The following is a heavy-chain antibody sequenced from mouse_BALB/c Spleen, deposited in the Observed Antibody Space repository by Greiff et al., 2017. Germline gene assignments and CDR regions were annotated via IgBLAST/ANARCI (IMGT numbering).Heavy chain of an antibody. CDR1: GFNIKDTY. D-gene: IGHD2-14*01. CDR3: ARAYYRYDGYYFDY. V-gene: IGHV14-3*02. J-gene: IGHJ2*01. CDR2: IDPANGNT. Sequence: VQLQQSGAELVKPGASVKLSCTASGFNIKDTYMHWVKQRPEQGLEWIGRIDPANGNTKYDPKFQGKATITADTSSNTAYLQLSSLTSEDTAVYYCARAYYRYDGYYFDYWGQGTTLTVSS.